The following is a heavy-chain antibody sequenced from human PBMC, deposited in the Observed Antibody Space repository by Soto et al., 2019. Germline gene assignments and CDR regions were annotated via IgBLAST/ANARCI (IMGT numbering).Heavy chain of an antibody. J-gene: IGHJ4*02. CDR2: IYYRGDT. D-gene: IGHD3-9*01. V-gene: IGHV4-31*03. Sequence: SETLSLTCTVSYGSVSSDPFYWTWIRQHPGKGLEWIGYIYYRGDTYYHPSLKSRVTISLDTSKNQFSLRLNSVTAADTAVYYCANLSPRGEYDTVTGYQPWLHEWGQGSL. CDR1: YGSVSSDPFY. CDR3: ANLSPRGEYDTVTGYQPWLHE.